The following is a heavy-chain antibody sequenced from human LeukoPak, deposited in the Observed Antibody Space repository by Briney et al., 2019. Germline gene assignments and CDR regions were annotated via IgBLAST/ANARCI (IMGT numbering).Heavy chain of an antibody. V-gene: IGHV3-21*01. J-gene: IGHJ4*02. CDR2: ISSDSSYI. D-gene: IGHD1-14*01. CDR1: GFTFSSHS. CDR3: ARDLRRISEY. Sequence: GGSLRLSCAASGFTFSSHSMNWVRQAPGKGLEWVSSISSDSSYIYYADSLKGRFTISRDNARNSLYLQMNNLRAEDTAVYYCARDLRRISEYWGQGTLVTVSS.